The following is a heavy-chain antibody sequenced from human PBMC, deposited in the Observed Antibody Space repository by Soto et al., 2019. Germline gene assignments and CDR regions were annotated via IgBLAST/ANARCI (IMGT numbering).Heavy chain of an antibody. CDR2: INPNSGGT. Sequence: ASVKVSCKASRYTFTGYYMHWVRQAPGQGLEWMGWINPNSGGTNYAQKFQGWVTMTRDTSISTAYMELSRLRSDDTAVYYCARVSGGYSGYDSTFSGPFDPWGQGTLVTVSS. CDR1: RYTFTGYY. D-gene: IGHD5-12*01. CDR3: ARVSGGYSGYDSTFSGPFDP. V-gene: IGHV1-2*04. J-gene: IGHJ5*02.